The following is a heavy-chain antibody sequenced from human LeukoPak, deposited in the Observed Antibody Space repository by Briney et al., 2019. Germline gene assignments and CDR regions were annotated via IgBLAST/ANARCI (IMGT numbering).Heavy chain of an antibody. J-gene: IGHJ3*01. CDR1: GGSISSYY. Sequence: SETLSLTCTVSGGSISSYYWSWIRQPPGKGLEWIGYIYYSGSTNYNPSLKSRVTISVDTSKNQFSLKLSSVTAADTAVYYCAGHTAGWWSAWGQGTMVTVSS. CDR2: IYYSGST. D-gene: IGHD2-15*01. V-gene: IGHV4-59*08. CDR3: AGHTAGWWSA.